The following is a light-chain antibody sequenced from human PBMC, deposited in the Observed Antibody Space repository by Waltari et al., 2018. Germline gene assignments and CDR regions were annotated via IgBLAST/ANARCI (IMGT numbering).Light chain of an antibody. J-gene: IGKJ5*01. Sequence: MKQSPATLSVSVGDRVTITCQASQDISNYLNWYQQKPGKAPKLLIYDASNLETGVPSRFSGSGSGTDFTFTINSLQPEDIATYYCQQYDNLPITFGQGTRLEIK. CDR2: DAS. CDR3: QQYDNLPIT. CDR1: QDISNY. V-gene: IGKV1-33*01.